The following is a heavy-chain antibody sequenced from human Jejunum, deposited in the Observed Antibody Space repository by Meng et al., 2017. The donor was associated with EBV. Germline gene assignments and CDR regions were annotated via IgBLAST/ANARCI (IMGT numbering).Heavy chain of an antibody. CDR3: AGNGYYALEY. J-gene: IGHJ4*02. D-gene: IGHD3-22*01. CDR2: IYHGGGT. CDR1: GGSISDNDW. V-gene: IGHV4-4*02. Sequence: QVQLAEPGPRLGKPSGTLSLTCVVFGGSISDNDWWSWVRQPPGKGLEWLGEIYHGGGTNYNPSLESRVTISVDKSKNQFSLKLNSVTVADTAVYYCAGNGYYALEYWGPGILVTVSS.